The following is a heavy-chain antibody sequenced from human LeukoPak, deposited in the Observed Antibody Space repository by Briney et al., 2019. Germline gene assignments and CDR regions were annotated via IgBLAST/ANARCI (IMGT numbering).Heavy chain of an antibody. CDR1: GFTFGSYG. J-gene: IGHJ4*02. V-gene: IGHV3-30*02. D-gene: IGHD2-2*01. CDR2: IRYDGSNK. CDR3: AKDHLEWVVPAAIDY. Sequence: PGGSLRLSCAASGFTFGSYGMHWVRQAPGKGLEWVAFIRYDGSNKYYADSVKGRFTISRDNSKNTLYLQMNSLRAEDTAVYYCAKDHLEWVVPAAIDYWGQGTLVTVSS.